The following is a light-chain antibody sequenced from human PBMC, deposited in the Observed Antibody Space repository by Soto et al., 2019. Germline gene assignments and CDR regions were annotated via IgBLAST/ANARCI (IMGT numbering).Light chain of an antibody. J-gene: IGKJ2*01. V-gene: IGKV3-11*01. CDR3: HQRSSWFT. CDR1: QSVGSS. CDR2: DAS. Sequence: IVLTQSPATLSLSPGERATLSCRASQSVGSSLAWYQQKPGQPPRLLIYDASNRATGIPARFSGSGSGTDFTLTISGLEPEYFVVYYCHQRSSWFTFGQGTKLDIK.